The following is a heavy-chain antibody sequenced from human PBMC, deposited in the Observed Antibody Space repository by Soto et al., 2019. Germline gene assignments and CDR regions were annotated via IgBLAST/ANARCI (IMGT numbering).Heavy chain of an antibody. J-gene: IGHJ4*02. D-gene: IGHD4-17*01. Sequence: IRRIRQAPGKGLEWVSAISGSGGSTYYADSVKGRFTISRDNSKNTLYLQMNSLRAEDTAVYYCAKAWVYGDYAGGQGTLVPVSS. CDR3: AKAWVYGDYA. V-gene: IGHV3-23*01. CDR2: ISGSGGST.